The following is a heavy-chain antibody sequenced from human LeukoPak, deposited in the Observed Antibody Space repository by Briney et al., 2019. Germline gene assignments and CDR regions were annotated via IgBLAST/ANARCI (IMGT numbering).Heavy chain of an antibody. CDR1: GFTFSSYA. CDR2: ISGSGGST. J-gene: IGHJ1*01. V-gene: IGHV3-23*01. Sequence: PGGSLRLSCAASGFTFSSYAMSWVRQAPGKGLEWVSAISGSGGSTYYADSVKGRFTISRDNSKNTLYLQMNSLRAEDTAVYYCAKDEHGSGSSAEYFQHWGQGTLVTVSS. CDR3: AKDEHGSGSSAEYFQH. D-gene: IGHD3-10*01.